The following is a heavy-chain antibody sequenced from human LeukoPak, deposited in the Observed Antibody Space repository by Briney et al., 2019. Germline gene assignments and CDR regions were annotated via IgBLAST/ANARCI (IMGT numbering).Heavy chain of an antibody. V-gene: IGHV3-30*18. CDR3: AKDFGGSGSYPYYFDY. CDR2: ISYDGSNK. CDR1: GFTFSSYG. J-gene: IGHJ4*02. Sequence: GRSLRLSCAASGFTFSSYGMHWVRQAPGKGLEWVAVISYDGSNKYYADSVKGRFTISRDNSKNTLYLQMNSLRAEDTAVYYCAKDFGGSGSYPYYFDYWGQGTLVTVSS. D-gene: IGHD3-10*01.